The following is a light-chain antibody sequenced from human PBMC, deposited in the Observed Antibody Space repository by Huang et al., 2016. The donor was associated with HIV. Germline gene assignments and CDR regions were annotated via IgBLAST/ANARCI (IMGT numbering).Light chain of an antibody. J-gene: IGKJ3*01. Sequence: DIVMTQSPLSLPVTPGEPASISCRSTQSLLHSNGHNYLDWYLQKPGQSPQLLIYLCSNRASGVPDRFSGSGSGTDFTLQISRVEADDVGVYYCMQVLQTPFTFGPGTRVDIK. CDR3: MQVLQTPFT. V-gene: IGKV2-28*01. CDR1: QSLLHSNGHNY. CDR2: LCS.